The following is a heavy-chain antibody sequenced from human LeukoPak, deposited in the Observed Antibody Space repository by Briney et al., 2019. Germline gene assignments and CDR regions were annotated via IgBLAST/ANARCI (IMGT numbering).Heavy chain of an antibody. Sequence: SETLSLTCAVYGGSFSGYYWSWIRQPPGKGLEWIGEINHSGSTNYNPSLKSRLTISVDTSKNQFSLKLSSVTAADTAVYYCARGVAAAGTGGMDVWGQGTTVTVSS. CDR3: ARGVAAAGTGGMDV. CDR1: GGSFSGYY. D-gene: IGHD6-13*01. J-gene: IGHJ6*02. CDR2: INHSGST. V-gene: IGHV4-34*01.